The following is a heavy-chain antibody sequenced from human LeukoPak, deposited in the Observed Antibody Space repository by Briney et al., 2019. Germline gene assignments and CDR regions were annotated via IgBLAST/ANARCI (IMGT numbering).Heavy chain of an antibody. J-gene: IGHJ5*02. Sequence: ASVKVSCKASGYTFTGYYMHWVRQAPGQGLEWMGWINPNSGGTNYAQKFQGRVTMTSDTSISTAYMELSRLRSDDTAVYYCAREIVVVPAAHNWFDPWGEGTLVTVSS. V-gene: IGHV1-2*02. CDR2: INPNSGGT. CDR3: AREIVVVPAAHNWFDP. D-gene: IGHD2-2*01. CDR1: GYTFTGYY.